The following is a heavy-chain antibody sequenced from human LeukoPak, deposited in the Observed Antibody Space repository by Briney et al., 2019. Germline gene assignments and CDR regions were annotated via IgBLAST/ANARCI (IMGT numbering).Heavy chain of an antibody. Sequence: ASVKVSCKASGYTFTGYYMHWVRQAPGQGLEWMGRINPNSGGTNYAQKFQGRVTMTRDTSISTAYMELSRLRSDDTAVYYCARIGGVGYCSGGSCYRDNYYYYMDVWGKGTTVAVSS. CDR2: INPNSGGT. D-gene: IGHD2-15*01. CDR3: ARIGGVGYCSGGSCYRDNYYYYMDV. V-gene: IGHV1-2*06. J-gene: IGHJ6*03. CDR1: GYTFTGYY.